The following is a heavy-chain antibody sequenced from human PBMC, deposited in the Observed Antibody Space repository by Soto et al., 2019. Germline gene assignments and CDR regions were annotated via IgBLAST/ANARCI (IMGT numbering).Heavy chain of an antibody. D-gene: IGHD3-22*01. Sequence: ASVKVSCKTSGYTFTRNGISWVRQAPGQGLEWMGWISPKSGSKKYAQKFQGRVIMTTDTSTSTAYMELRSLRCDDTAVYYCVKDRDSNSWPSRDVWGPGTTVTVSS. CDR3: VKDRDSNSWPSRDV. CDR2: ISPKSGSK. J-gene: IGHJ6*02. CDR1: GYTFTRNG. V-gene: IGHV1-18*01.